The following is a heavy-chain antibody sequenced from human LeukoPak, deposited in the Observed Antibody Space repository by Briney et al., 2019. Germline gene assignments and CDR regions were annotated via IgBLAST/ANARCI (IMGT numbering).Heavy chain of an antibody. CDR3: AKPLVGTYYFDS. CDR1: VFTFSTDA. D-gene: IGHD2-21*02. Sequence: PGGSLRLSCAASVFTFSTDAMSWVRQAPGKGLEWVSAISGSGGSTYYADSVKGRFTISRDNSKNTLYLQMNSLRAEDTAVYYCAKPLVGTYYFDSWGQGTLVTVSS. V-gene: IGHV3-23*01. CDR2: ISGSGGST. J-gene: IGHJ4*02.